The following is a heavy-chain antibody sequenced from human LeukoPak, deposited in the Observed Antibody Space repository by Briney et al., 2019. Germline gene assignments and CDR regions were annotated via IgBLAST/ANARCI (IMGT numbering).Heavy chain of an antibody. CDR3: ARGPPTAQYFQH. Sequence: ASVKVSCKASGYIFNKYFMHWVRQAPGQGLEWMGIITPSDGDTRYAQKFQGRVTMTRDTSTRTFYMELSSLRSEDTAVYYCARGPPTAQYFQHWGQGTLVTVSS. V-gene: IGHV1-46*02. CDR1: GYIFNKYF. J-gene: IGHJ1*01. CDR2: ITPSDGDT. D-gene: IGHD1-1*01.